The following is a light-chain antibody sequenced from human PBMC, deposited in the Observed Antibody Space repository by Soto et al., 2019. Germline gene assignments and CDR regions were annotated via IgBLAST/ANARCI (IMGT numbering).Light chain of an antibody. J-gene: IGKJ1*01. CDR1: QGIRNY. CDR2: AAS. CDR3: QIYNSAPRT. V-gene: IGKV1-27*01. Sequence: DIQMTQSPSSLSASVGDRVTITCRTSQGIRNYLAWYQQKPGRVPKLLIYAASTLQSGVPSRFSGSGSGTDFTLTISSLQPEDVASYYCQIYNSAPRTFGQGTKVEIK.